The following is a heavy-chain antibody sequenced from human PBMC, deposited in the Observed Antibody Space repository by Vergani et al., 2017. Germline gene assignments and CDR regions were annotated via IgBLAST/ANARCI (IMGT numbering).Heavy chain of an antibody. Sequence: QVQLQESGPGLVKPSETLSLTCPVSGGSISSYYWSWIRQPPGKGLEWIGYIYYSGSTNYNPSLKSRVTISVDTSKNQFSLKLSSVTAADTAVYYCARVSPLVDTAMVTENYFDYWGQGTLVTVSS. D-gene: IGHD5-18*01. V-gene: IGHV4-59*01. CDR3: ARVSPLVDTAMVTENYFDY. CDR1: GGSISSYY. CDR2: IYYSGST. J-gene: IGHJ4*02.